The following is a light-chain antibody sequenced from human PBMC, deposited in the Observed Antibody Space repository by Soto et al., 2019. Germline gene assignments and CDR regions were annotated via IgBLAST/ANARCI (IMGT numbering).Light chain of an antibody. Sequence: QSVLTQPASVSGSPGQSITISCTGTSSDIGGYNYVSWYQHHPGKAPKLMIYQVTNRPSGVSNRFSGSKSGNTASLTISGLQAEDEADYYCTSYSSSNTFYVFGAGTKVTV. CDR2: QVT. CDR3: TSYSSSNTFYV. J-gene: IGLJ1*01. V-gene: IGLV2-14*01. CDR1: SSDIGGYNY.